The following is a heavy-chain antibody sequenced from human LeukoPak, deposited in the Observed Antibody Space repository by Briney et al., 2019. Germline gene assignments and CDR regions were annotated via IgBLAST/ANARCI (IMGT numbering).Heavy chain of an antibody. CDR3: ATDGYHYFDY. D-gene: IGHD5-12*01. J-gene: IGHJ4*02. CDR2: IYNDGSRT. Sequence: QPGGSLRLSCAASGFTVTSNYMSWLRQAPGKGLEWVSLIYNDGSRTYYADSVRGRFTISRDTSEGTVYLQMDSLRPEDTAVYYCATDGYHYFDYWGQGTLVTVSA. V-gene: IGHV3-53*01. CDR1: GFTVTSNY.